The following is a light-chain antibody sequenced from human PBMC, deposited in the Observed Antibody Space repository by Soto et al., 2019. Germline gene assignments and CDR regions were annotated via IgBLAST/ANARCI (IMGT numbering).Light chain of an antibody. V-gene: IGKV3D-15*01. CDR2: GAS. Sequence: EIVMTQSPATLSVSPGETATLSCRASQSLTSYLAWYQQKPDQAPRLLIYGASTRATGIPARFSGSGSGTEFTLTISSLQSEDFAVYYCQQYNNWPPGTFGQGTKVDIK. CDR3: QQYNNWPPGT. J-gene: IGKJ1*01. CDR1: QSLTSY.